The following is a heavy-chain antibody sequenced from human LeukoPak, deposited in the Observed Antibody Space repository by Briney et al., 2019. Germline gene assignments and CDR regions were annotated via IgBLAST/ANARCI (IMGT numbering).Heavy chain of an antibody. CDR3: ARHAKAYGSSCDY. CDR1: GFSFTTYS. J-gene: IGHJ4*02. V-gene: IGHV5-10-1*01. Sequence: GLSVTIYCKGSGFSFTTYSISWVRPMPGKGLGWMGRIDPSDSYTNYRPSFQGHVTIPADKSFSTAYLQWTSLKAADTAMYYCARHAKAYGSSCDYWGQGTLVSVSS. CDR2: IDPSDSYT. D-gene: IGHD6-13*01.